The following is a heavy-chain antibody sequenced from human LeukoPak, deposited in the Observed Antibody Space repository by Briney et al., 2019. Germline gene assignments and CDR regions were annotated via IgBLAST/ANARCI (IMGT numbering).Heavy chain of an antibody. D-gene: IGHD3-22*01. CDR2: IYYSGST. J-gene: IGHJ4*02. V-gene: IGHV4-39*07. CDR3: ARAYDSSGYYYGHYFDY. Sequence: PSETLSLTCTVSGGSISSSSYYWGWIRQPPGKGLEWIGSIYYSGSTYYNPSLKSRVTISVDTSKNQFSLKLSSVTAADTAVYYCARAYDSSGYYYGHYFDYWGQGTLVTVSS. CDR1: GGSISSSSYY.